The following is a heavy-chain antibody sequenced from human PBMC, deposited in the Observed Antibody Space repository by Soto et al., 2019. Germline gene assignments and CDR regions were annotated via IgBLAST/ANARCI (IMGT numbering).Heavy chain of an antibody. Sequence: SVKVSCKASGGTFSSYAISWVRQAPGQGLEWMGGIIPIFGTANYAQKFQGRVTITADESTSTAYMELSSLRSEDTAVYYCAEFNPGYCSGGSCYRYYYYGMDVWGQGTTVTVSS. CDR2: IIPIFGTA. J-gene: IGHJ6*02. D-gene: IGHD2-15*01. CDR3: AEFNPGYCSGGSCYRYYYYGMDV. CDR1: GGTFSSYA. V-gene: IGHV1-69*13.